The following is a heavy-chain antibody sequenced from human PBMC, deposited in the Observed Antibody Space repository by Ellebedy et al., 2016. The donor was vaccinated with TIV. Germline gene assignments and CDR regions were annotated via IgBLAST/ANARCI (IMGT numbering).Heavy chain of an antibody. V-gene: IGHV4-30-4*01. CDR3: ARQKTDSGSFLCDI. J-gene: IGHJ3*02. D-gene: IGHD3-3*01. Sequence: SETLSLTCTVSGGSIGSDDYYWSWIRQPPGKGLEWIGYIFYRWSTYYNPSLKSRVTISGDTSKNQFSLHLTSVTAADTAMYYCARQKTDSGSFLCDIWGQGTMVTVSS. CDR2: IFYRWST. CDR1: GGSIGSDDYY.